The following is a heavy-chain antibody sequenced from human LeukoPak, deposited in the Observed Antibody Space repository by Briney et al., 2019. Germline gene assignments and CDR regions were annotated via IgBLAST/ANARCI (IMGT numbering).Heavy chain of an antibody. V-gene: IGHV4-38-2*01. CDR3: ARHGGSNHIQRTFDI. Sequence: PSETLSLTCDVSGYSISSGYYWGWIRQPPGKGLEFIGSMYRSGSTYYNPSLKSRVTISVDTSKSQFSLKLSSVTAADTAVYYCARHGGSNHIQRTFDIWGQGTMVTVSS. D-gene: IGHD1-26*01. CDR1: GYSISSGYY. CDR2: MYRSGST. J-gene: IGHJ3*02.